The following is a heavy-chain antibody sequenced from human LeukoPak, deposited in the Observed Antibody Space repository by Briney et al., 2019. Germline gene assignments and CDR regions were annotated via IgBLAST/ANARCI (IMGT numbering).Heavy chain of an antibody. J-gene: IGHJ5*02. V-gene: IGHV1-2*02. CDR2: IYPNSGGT. Sequence: ASVKVSCKASGYTFTGYYMHWVRQAPGQGLEWMGWIYPNSGGTNYAQKFQGRVTMTTDTSISTAYMELSRLRSDDTAVYYCAHSEAYCSGGSCYSSWFDPWGQGTLVTVSS. D-gene: IGHD2-15*01. CDR1: GYTFTGYY. CDR3: AHSEAYCSGGSCYSSWFDP.